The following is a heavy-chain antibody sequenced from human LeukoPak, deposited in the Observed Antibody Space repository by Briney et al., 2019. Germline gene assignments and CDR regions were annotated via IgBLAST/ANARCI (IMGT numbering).Heavy chain of an antibody. D-gene: IGHD3-10*01. CDR2: INAGNGNT. V-gene: IGHV1-3*01. J-gene: IGHJ6*02. Sequence: ASVKVSCKASGYTFTSYAMHWVRQAPGQRLEWMGWINAGNGNTKYSQKFQGRVTITRDTSASTAYMELSSLRSEDTAVYYCARDSLWFGGLLYYYYGMDVWGQGTTVTVSS. CDR1: GYTFTSYA. CDR3: ARDSLWFGGLLYYYYGMDV.